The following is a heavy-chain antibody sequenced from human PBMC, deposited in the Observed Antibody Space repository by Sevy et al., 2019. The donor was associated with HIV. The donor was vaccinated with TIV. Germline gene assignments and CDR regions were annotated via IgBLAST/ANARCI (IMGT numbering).Heavy chain of an antibody. CDR3: AKDDYYASGSYYRTVGFYYYYGMDV. Sequence: GGSLRLSCAASGFTFSSYAMSWVRQAPGKGLEWVSAISGSGGSTYYADSVKGRFTISRDNSKNTLYLPLNSLRAEDSAVYYCAKDDYYASGSYYRTVGFYYYYGMDVWGQGTTVTVSS. V-gene: IGHV3-23*01. CDR1: GFTFSSYA. J-gene: IGHJ6*02. D-gene: IGHD3-10*01. CDR2: ISGSGGST.